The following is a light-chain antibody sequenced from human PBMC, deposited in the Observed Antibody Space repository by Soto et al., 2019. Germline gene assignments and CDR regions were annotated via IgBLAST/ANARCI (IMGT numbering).Light chain of an antibody. V-gene: IGKV1-5*03. CDR2: KTS. Sequence: DLQLTQSPSTLSASVGDRVTITSRASQTISSWLAWYQQKPGKAPNLLIYKTSNLESGVPSRFSGSGSGTEFTLTISSLQPDDFATYYCQYYNDYCWTFGQGTKVEIK. J-gene: IGKJ1*01. CDR3: QYYNDYCWT. CDR1: QTISSW.